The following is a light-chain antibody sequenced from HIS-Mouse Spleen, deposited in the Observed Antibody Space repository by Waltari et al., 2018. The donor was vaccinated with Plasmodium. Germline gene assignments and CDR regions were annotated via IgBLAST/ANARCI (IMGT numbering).Light chain of an antibody. Sequence: DIQMTQSPSSLSASVGDRVTITCRASQGISNYLAWYQQKPGKVPKLLIYAASTLQSGVPCRFSGSRSGTDFTLTISSLQPEDVATFYCQEYNSAPWTFGQGTKVEIK. CDR3: QEYNSAPWT. J-gene: IGKJ1*01. V-gene: IGKV1-27*01. CDR1: QGISNY. CDR2: AAS.